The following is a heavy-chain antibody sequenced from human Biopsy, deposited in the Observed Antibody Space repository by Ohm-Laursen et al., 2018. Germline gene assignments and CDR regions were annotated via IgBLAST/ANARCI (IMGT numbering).Heavy chain of an antibody. V-gene: IGHV4-4*07. CDR2: FYSSGSS. J-gene: IGHJ4*02. D-gene: IGHD5-18*01. Sequence: PSQTLSLTCVVSGDSISNSYWTWIRQPAGKGLEWIGRFYSSGSSSYNPSLKSRVTMSIDASMSQFSLKLTSVTAADTAVYYCAKARTLDTAIDFDYWGQGTLVTVSS. CDR3: AKARTLDTAIDFDY. CDR1: GDSISNSY.